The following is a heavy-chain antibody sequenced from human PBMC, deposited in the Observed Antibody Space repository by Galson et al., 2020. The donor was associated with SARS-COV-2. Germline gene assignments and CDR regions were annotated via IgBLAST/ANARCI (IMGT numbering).Heavy chain of an antibody. Sequence: SPTLSLTYTVSGGSISSYYWSWIRQPAGKGPAWIGRIYTSGSTTYNPSLKSRVTMSVDTSKNQFSLKLSSVTAADTAVYYCARDSRYCSSTSCFGFDPWGQGTLVTVSS. D-gene: IGHD2-2*01. CDR1: GGSISSYY. V-gene: IGHV4-4*07. CDR2: IYTSGST. J-gene: IGHJ5*02. CDR3: ARDSRYCSSTSCFGFDP.